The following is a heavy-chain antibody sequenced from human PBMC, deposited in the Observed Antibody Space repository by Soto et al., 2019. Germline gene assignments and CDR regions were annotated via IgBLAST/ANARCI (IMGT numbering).Heavy chain of an antibody. Sequence: SLRLSCAASGFTFSSYAMHWVRQAPGKGLEWVAVISYDGSNKYYADSVKGRFTISRDNSKNTLYLQMNSLRAEDTAVYYCARDSKDYYDSSAYNWFDPWGQGTLVTVS. V-gene: IGHV3-30-3*01. J-gene: IGHJ5*02. CDR3: ARDSKDYYDSSAYNWFDP. CDR1: GFTFSSYA. CDR2: ISYDGSNK. D-gene: IGHD3-22*01.